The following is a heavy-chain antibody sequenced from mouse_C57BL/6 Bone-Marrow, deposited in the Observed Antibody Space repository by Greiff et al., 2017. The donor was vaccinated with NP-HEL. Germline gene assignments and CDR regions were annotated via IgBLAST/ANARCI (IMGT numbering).Heavy chain of an antibody. J-gene: IGHJ1*03. D-gene: IGHD2-4*01. CDR3: ARKEVIYYDYILWYNDV. Sequence: QVQLQQPGAELVKPGASVTLSCKASGYSFTSYCMHWVMQWPGRGLDWIGRIDPNSGGTTSNEKFKCKATLTVAQPSSTAYMQLSSLTSEDSAVYYCARKEVIYYDYILWYNDVWGKGTTVTDSS. CDR2: IDPNSGGT. V-gene: IGHV1-72*01. CDR1: GYSFTSYC.